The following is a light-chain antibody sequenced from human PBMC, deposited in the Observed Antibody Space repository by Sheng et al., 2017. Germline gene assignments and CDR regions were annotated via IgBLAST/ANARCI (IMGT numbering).Light chain of an antibody. CDR1: NIGSRS. Sequence: SYVLTQSPSVSVAPGQTARIPCGGNNIGSRSVHWYQQKPGQAPXVVVSDDSDRPSGIPERFSGSNSGNTATLTISRVEAGDEADYYCQVWDGNSDPLVFGGGTKLTVL. J-gene: IGLJ2*01. CDR2: DDS. CDR3: QVWDGNSDPLV. V-gene: IGLV3-21*02.